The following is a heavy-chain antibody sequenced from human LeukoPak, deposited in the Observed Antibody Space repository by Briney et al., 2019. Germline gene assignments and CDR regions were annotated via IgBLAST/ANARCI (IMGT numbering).Heavy chain of an antibody. V-gene: IGHV3-64D*09. Sequence: GGSLRLSCSASGFTFSSYAMHWVRQTPGKGLEYVSAITSNGGSTYYADSVKGRFTISRDNSRNTLDLQMSSLRAEDTAVYYCRGVPAARSNRNFDFWGQGTLVTVSS. CDR3: RGVPAARSNRNFDF. J-gene: IGHJ4*02. CDR1: GFTFSSYA. D-gene: IGHD2-2*01. CDR2: ITSNGGST.